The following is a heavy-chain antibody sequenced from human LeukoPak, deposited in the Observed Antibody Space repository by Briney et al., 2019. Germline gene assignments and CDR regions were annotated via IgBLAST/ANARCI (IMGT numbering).Heavy chain of an antibody. D-gene: IGHD3-10*01. V-gene: IGHV4-61*01. CDR3: ARDGYYGSGSLDH. CDR2: FYYSGST. Sequence: SETLSLTCTVSGGSVSSGSYYWSWIRQPPGKGLEWIGYFYYSGSTNYNPSLKSRVTISMDTSKNQFSLRLNSVTAADTAVYYCARDGYYGSGSLDHWGQGTLVTVSS. CDR1: GGSVSSGSYY. J-gene: IGHJ4*02.